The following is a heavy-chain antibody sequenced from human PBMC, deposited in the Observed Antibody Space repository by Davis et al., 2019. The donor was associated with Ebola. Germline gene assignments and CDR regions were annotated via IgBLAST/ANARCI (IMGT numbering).Heavy chain of an antibody. Sequence: GESLKISCAASGFTFSSYGMHWVRQAPGKGLEWVAVIWYDGSNKYYADSVKGRFTISRDNSKNSLYLQMNSLRAEDTAVYYCARADYGDYWVDYWGQGTLVTVSS. CDR1: GFTFSSYG. J-gene: IGHJ4*02. D-gene: IGHD4-17*01. V-gene: IGHV3-33*01. CDR3: ARADYGDYWVDY. CDR2: IWYDGSNK.